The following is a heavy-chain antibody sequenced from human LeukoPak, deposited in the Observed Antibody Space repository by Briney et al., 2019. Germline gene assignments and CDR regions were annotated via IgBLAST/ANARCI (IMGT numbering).Heavy chain of an antibody. Sequence: ASVKVSCKASGYTFNNFDINWVRQATGQGLEWMGWMHPISGNTGYAQKFQGRVTMTRNTSISTAYMELSSLRSEDTAVYYCARVSFDSSGNKINFDYWGHRTLVTVSS. CDR1: GYTFNNFD. J-gene: IGHJ4*01. CDR2: MHPISGNT. V-gene: IGHV1-8*01. D-gene: IGHD2-15*01. CDR3: ARVSFDSSGNKINFDY.